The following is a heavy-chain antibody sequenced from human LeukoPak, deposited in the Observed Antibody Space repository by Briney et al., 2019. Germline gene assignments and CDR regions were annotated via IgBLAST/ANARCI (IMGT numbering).Heavy chain of an antibody. CDR2: INHSGST. D-gene: IGHD3-22*01. Sequence: SETLSLTCAVYGGSFSGYYWSWIRQPPGKGLEWIGEINHSGSTNYNPSLKSRVTISVDTSKNQFSLKLSSVTAADTAVYYCAGAGDTYYYDSSGPCDYWGQGTLVTVSS. V-gene: IGHV4-34*01. CDR1: GGSFSGYY. CDR3: AGAGDTYYYDSSGPCDY. J-gene: IGHJ4*02.